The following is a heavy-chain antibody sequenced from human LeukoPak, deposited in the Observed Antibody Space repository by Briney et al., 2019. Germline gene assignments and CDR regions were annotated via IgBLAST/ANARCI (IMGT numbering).Heavy chain of an antibody. V-gene: IGHV3-30*02. CDR3: ARTSRVPEYYFDY. D-gene: IGHD1/OR15-1a*01. CDR1: GFTFSSYG. Sequence: PGGSLRLSCAASGFTFSSYGMHWVRQAPGKGLEWVAFIRYDGSNKYYADSVKGRFTISRDNAKNSLYLQMNSLRAEDTAVYYCARTSRVPEYYFDYWGQGTLVTVSS. J-gene: IGHJ4*02. CDR2: IRYDGSNK.